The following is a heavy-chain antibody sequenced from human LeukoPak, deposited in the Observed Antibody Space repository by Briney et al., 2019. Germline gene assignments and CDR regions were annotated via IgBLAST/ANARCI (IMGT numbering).Heavy chain of an antibody. D-gene: IGHD3-22*01. J-gene: IGHJ4*02. CDR3: AKGGSIGYYFPFDY. V-gene: IGHV3-23*01. CDR2: ISGSGGST. Sequence: GASLRLSCAASGFTFSSYAMSWVRQAPGKGLEWVSAISGSGGSTYYADSVKGRSTISRDNSKNTLSLQMNSLRAEDTAVYYCAKGGSIGYYFPFDYWGQGTLVTVSS. CDR1: GFTFSSYA.